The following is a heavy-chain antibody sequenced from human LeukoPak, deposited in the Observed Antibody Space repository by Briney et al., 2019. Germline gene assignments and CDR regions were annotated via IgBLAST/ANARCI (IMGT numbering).Heavy chain of an antibody. CDR2: ITSSSSTI. D-gene: IGHD2-2*02. V-gene: IGHV3-48*01. J-gene: IGHJ4*02. CDR1: GFTFSSYS. Sequence: SGGSLRLSCAASGFTFSSYSMNWVRQAPGKGLEWVSYITSSSSTIYYADSVKGRFTISRDNAKNSLYLQMSSLRAENTAVYYCARYCSSTSCYSGIDYWGQGTLVTVSS. CDR3: ARYCSSTSCYSGIDY.